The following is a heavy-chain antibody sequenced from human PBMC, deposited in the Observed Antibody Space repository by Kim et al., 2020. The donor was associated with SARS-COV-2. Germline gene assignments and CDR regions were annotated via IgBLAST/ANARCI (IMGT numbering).Heavy chain of an antibody. CDR3: ARDYDTSGYYYLPDY. V-gene: IGHV1-2*02. J-gene: IGHJ4*02. D-gene: IGHD3-22*01. Sequence: QKFQGRVTMTRDTSISTAYMELSRLRSDDTAVYYCARDYDTSGYYYLPDYWGQGTLVTVSS.